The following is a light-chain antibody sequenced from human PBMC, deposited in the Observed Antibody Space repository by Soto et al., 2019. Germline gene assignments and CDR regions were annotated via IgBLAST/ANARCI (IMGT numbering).Light chain of an antibody. CDR2: EVS. CDR3: SSYTSSSTVYV. V-gene: IGLV2-14*01. Sequence: HSALAQPASVSGSPGQSITISCTGTSSDVGGYNYVSWYQQHPGKAPKLVIYEVSNRPSGVSNRFSGSKSGNTASLTISGLQAEDEADYYCSSYTSSSTVYVVGKGTKVTVI. CDR1: SSDVGGYNY. J-gene: IGLJ1*01.